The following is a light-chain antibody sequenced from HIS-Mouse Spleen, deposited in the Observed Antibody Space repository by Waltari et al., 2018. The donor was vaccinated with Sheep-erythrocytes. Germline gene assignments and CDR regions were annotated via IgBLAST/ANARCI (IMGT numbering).Light chain of an antibody. J-gene: IGLJ2*01. CDR1: SSYVGGYNY. Sequence: QSALTQPRSVSGSPGQSVTISCTGPSSYVGGYNYVSRYQQPPGKAPKLMIYDVSKRPSGVPDRFSGSKSGNTASLTISGLQAEDEADYYCCSYAGSYTLVFGGGTKLTVL. CDR3: CSYAGSYTLV. V-gene: IGLV2-11*01. CDR2: DVS.